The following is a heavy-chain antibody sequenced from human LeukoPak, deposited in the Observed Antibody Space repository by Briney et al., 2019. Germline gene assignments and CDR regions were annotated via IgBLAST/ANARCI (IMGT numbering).Heavy chain of an antibody. CDR1: GFTFNRSW. J-gene: IGHJ2*01. D-gene: IGHD3-10*01. V-gene: IGHV3-53*01. CDR2: LYSGGST. Sequence: GGSLRLSCAASGFTFNRSWMNWVRQAPGKGLEWVSILYSGGSTYYADSVKGRFTVSRDSSKNTLYLHMNSLRVEDTAVYYCARVGDHYHWYLDVWGRGTLVTVSS. CDR3: ARVGDHYHWYLDV.